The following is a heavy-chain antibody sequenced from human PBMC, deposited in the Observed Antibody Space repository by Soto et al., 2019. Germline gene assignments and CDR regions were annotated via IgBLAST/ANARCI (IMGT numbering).Heavy chain of an antibody. V-gene: IGHV3-30*18. D-gene: IGHD3-10*01. CDR1: GFTFSSYG. J-gene: IGHJ4*02. CDR2: ISYDGSNK. CDR3: AKDGVRGVISTWFDY. Sequence: LSLTCAASGFTFSSYGMHWVRQAPGKGLEWVAVISYDGSNKYYADSVKGRFTISRDNSKNTLYLQMNSLRAEDTAVYYCAKDGVRGVISTWFDYWGQGTLVTVSS.